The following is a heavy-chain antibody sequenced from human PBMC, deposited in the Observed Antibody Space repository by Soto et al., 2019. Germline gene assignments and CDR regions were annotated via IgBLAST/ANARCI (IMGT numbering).Heavy chain of an antibody. V-gene: IGHV3-74*01. CDR2: IDTYGSAT. J-gene: IGHJ3*02. Sequence: NSGVHGFFKETGKGLVWVSRIDTYGSATRYADSVKGRFPISRDNAKNTLYLQMNTLRAEDTAVYYCARVLKSSGWDNDVFDILGQGTMVTVSS. CDR1: NSG. CDR3: ARVLKSSGWDNDVFDI. D-gene: IGHD6-19*01.